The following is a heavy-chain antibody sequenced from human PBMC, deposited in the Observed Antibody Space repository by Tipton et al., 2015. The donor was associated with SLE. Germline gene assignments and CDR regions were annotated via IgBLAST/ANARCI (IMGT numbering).Heavy chain of an antibody. CDR3: ARAHSGTYGVAFDI. Sequence: QSGAEVKKPGSSVKVSCKASGGMFSNYVITWVRQAPGQGLEWMGGIIPVLGTAKYAQKFQGRVTISADEFTSTAYMELSSLRSEDAAVYYCARAHSGTYGVAFDIWGQGTRLTVSS. CDR2: IIPVLGTA. J-gene: IGHJ3*02. V-gene: IGHV1-69*01. CDR1: GGMFSNYV. D-gene: IGHD1-26*01.